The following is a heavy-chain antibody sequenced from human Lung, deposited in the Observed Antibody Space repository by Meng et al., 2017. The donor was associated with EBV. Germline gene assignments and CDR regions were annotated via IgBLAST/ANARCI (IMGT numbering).Heavy chain of an antibody. CDR3: VRDTRRGGGWFDP. Sequence: QVPESGPGLVRPSQTLSPTCAVSGDSITSGDYSWTWIRQPPGKGLEWIGYIYHGVNIYYTPSLRSRVTISVDKSRNQFSLKLTSVSAADTAVYYCVRDTRRGGGWFDPWGQGTLVTVSS. V-gene: IGHV4-30-2*01. CDR1: GDSITSGDYS. CDR2: IYHGVNI. J-gene: IGHJ5*02. D-gene: IGHD3-10*01.